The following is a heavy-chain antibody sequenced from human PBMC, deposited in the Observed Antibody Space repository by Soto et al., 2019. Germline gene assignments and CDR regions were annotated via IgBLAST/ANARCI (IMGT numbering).Heavy chain of an antibody. CDR2: INPGDSDI. V-gene: IGHV5-51*01. Sequence: GESLKISCKASGYSFTTYWIAWVRQMPGKGLEWMGIINPGDSDIRYSPSFQGQVTISADNSISTAYLQWSSLKASDTAMYYCARHEQFYYYYYGLDVWGQGTTVTVSS. J-gene: IGHJ6*02. CDR1: GYSFTTYW. D-gene: IGHD4-4*01. CDR3: ARHEQFYYYYYGLDV.